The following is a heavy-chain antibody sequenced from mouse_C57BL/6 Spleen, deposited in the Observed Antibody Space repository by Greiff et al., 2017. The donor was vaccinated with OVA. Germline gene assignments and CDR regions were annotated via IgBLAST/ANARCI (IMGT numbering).Heavy chain of an antibody. CDR3: ARYYLRYFDV. CDR2: IYPGDGDT. D-gene: IGHD1-1*01. V-gene: IGHV1-82*01. CDR1: GYAFSSSW. J-gene: IGHJ1*03. Sequence: QVQLQQSGPELVKPGASVKISCKASGYAFSSSWMNWVKQRPGKGLEWIGRIYPGDGDTNYNGKFKGKATLTADKSSSTAYMQLSSLTSEDSAVYFCARYYLRYFDVWGTGTTVTVSS.